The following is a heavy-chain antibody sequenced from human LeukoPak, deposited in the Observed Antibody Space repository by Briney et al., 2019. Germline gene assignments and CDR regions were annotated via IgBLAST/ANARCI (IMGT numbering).Heavy chain of an antibody. V-gene: IGHV1-46*01. CDR1: GYTFTGYY. CDR2: INPSGGST. J-gene: IGHJ6*02. CDR3: VGIGGVAAMVRGMDV. Sequence: ASVKVSCKASGYTFTGYYMHWVRQAPGQGLEWMGIINPSGGSTSYAQKFQGRVTMTRDTSTSTVYMELSSLRSEDTAVYYCVGIGGVAAMVRGMDVWGQGTTVTVSS. D-gene: IGHD5-18*01.